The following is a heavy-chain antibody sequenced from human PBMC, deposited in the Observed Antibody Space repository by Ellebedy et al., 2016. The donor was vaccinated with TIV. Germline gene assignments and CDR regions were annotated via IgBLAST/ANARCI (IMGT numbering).Heavy chain of an antibody. CDR3: AKDATRGADYYMDV. J-gene: IGHJ6*03. Sequence: GESLKISCAASGFAFDDYNMYWVRQAPGKGLEWVSLISWNGDLTQYIESVKGRFTISRDNSKRSLYLQMSSLRTEDTALYYCAKDATRGADYYMDVWGKGTTVIVSS. CDR2: ISWNGDLT. D-gene: IGHD1-26*01. CDR1: GFAFDDYN. V-gene: IGHV3-43*01.